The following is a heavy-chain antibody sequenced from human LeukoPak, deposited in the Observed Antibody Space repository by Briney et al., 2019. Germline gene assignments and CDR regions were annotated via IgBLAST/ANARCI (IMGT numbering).Heavy chain of an antibody. Sequence: ASVKVSCKASGYTFTSYYMHWVRQAPGQGLEWMGIINPSGGSTSYAQKFQGRVTMTRDTSTSTVYMELSSLRSEDTAAYYCARDGFLTYYYDSSGYGAFDYWGQGTLVTVSS. CDR2: INPSGGST. D-gene: IGHD3-22*01. CDR3: ARDGFLTYYYDSSGYGAFDY. V-gene: IGHV1-46*01. J-gene: IGHJ4*02. CDR1: GYTFTSYY.